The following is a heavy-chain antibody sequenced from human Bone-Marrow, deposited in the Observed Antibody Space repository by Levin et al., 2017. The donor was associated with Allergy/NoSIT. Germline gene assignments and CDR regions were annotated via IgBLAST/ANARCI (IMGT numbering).Heavy chain of an antibody. CDR1: GASISNSNW. CDR3: AKFSPRSPQLLYGVWDY. V-gene: IGHV4-4*01. Sequence: PGGSLRLSCAVSGASISNSNWWSWVRQSPGKGLEWIGEIHHSETTNINPSLESRVTISIDKSKNYVSLRLSSVTAADTAVYFCAKFSPRSPQLLYGVWDYWGQGILVIVSS. J-gene: IGHJ4*02. CDR2: IHHSETT. D-gene: IGHD3-10*02.